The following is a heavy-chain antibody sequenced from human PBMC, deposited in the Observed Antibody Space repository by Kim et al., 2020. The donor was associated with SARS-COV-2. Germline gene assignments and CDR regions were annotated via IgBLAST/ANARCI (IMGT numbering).Heavy chain of an antibody. V-gene: IGHV4-59*08. J-gene: IGHJ6*03. CDR3: ARIVVPAAMGRGGSYYYYYMDV. CDR1: GGSISSYY. D-gene: IGHD2-2*01. CDR2: IYYSGST. Sequence: SETLSLTCTVSGGSISSYYWSWIRQPPGKGLEWIGYIYYSGSTNYNPSLKSRVTISVDTSKNQFSLKLSSVTAADTAVYYCARIVVPAAMGRGGSYYYYYMDVWGKGTPVTVSS.